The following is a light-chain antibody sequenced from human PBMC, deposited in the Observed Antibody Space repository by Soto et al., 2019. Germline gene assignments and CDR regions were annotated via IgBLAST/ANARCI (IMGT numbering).Light chain of an antibody. CDR2: GAS. CDR3: QQYENSPIT. J-gene: IGKJ5*01. Sequence: EIVMTQSPATLSVSPGERASVAFRASQSVSSSYLAWYQQKPGQAPRLLIYGASSRATGIPDRFSGTGSETDFTLTINRLEPEDFAVYYCQQYENSPITFGQGTRLEIK. V-gene: IGKV3-20*01. CDR1: QSVSSSY.